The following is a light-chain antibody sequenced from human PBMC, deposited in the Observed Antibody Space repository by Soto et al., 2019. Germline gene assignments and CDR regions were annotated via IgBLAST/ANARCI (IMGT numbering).Light chain of an antibody. CDR1: KLGDKY. J-gene: IGLJ2*01. V-gene: IGLV3-1*01. Sequence: YELTQPPSVSVSPGQTASITCSGDKLGDKYACWYQQKPGQSPVLVIYQDSKRPSGIPERFSGSNSGNTATLTISGTQAMDEADYYCQAWDRSTYVVFGGGTKLTVL. CDR3: QAWDRSTYVV. CDR2: QDS.